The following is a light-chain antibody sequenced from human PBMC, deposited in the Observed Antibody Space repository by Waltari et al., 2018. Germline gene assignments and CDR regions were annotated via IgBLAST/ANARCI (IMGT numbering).Light chain of an antibody. CDR2: DAS. CDR1: QDIRNY. CDR3: PQYDNLPYT. Sequence: DIQMTQSPSSLSASVGDRVTITFQASQDIRNYLNWYQQKPGKAPKLLIYDASNLETGVPSRFSGSGSGTDFTFTISSLQPEDIATYYCPQYDNLPYTFGQGTKLEIK. V-gene: IGKV1-33*01. J-gene: IGKJ2*01.